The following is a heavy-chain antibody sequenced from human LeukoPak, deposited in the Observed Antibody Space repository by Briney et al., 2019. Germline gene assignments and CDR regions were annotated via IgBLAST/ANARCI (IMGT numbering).Heavy chain of an antibody. CDR1: GFTFSGYA. CDR2: ISGSSGST. Sequence: PGGSLRLSCAASGFTFSGYAMSWVRQAPGKGLEWVSAISGSSGSTYYADSVKGRFTISRDNSKNTLYLQMNSLRAEDTAVYYCAKDGDILTGNFDYWGQGTLVTVSS. D-gene: IGHD3-9*01. J-gene: IGHJ4*02. V-gene: IGHV3-23*01. CDR3: AKDGDILTGNFDY.